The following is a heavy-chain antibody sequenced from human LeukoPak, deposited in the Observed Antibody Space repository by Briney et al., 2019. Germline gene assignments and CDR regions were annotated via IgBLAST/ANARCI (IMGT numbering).Heavy chain of an antibody. CDR2: IGHNGDST. Sequence: QPGGSLRLSCAASGFTFSSYAMSWVRQAPGKGLEYVSAIGHNGDSTYYADSVKGRFTISRDNSKNTLYLQMSSLRPEDTAVYYCVKDREMGSGWAYFQHWGQGTLVTVSS. J-gene: IGHJ1*01. CDR3: VKDREMGSGWAYFQH. D-gene: IGHD6-19*01. CDR1: GFTFSSYA. V-gene: IGHV3-64D*06.